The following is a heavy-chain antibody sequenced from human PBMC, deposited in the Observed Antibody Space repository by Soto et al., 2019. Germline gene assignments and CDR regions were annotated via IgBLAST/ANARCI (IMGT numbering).Heavy chain of an antibody. D-gene: IGHD3-10*01. J-gene: IGHJ4*02. CDR3: TKDGRGAGSHYNSFGY. CDR2: IYSTGTT. V-gene: IGHV3-53*01. CDR1: GFTVVNNY. Sequence: EVQLVESGGGLIQPGGSLQLSGAASGFTVVNNYMSWVRQAPGKWLEWVSLIYSTGTTKYADSVKGRFTVSRDNAKTTVYIQMKSLRAEDTAVYYCTKDGRGAGSHYNSFGYWGQGTLVTVS.